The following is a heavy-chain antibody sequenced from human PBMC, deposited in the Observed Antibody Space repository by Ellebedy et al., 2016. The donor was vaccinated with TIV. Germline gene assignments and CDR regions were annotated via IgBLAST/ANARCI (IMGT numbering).Heavy chain of an antibody. J-gene: IGHJ3*02. Sequence: SETLSLXXTVSGYSISSGYYWGWIRQPPGKGLEWIGSIYHSGSTYYNPSLKSRVTISVDTSKNQFSLKLSSVTAADTAVYYCAREPWFGELHDAFDIWGQGTMVTVSS. D-gene: IGHD3-10*01. CDR1: GYSISSGYY. V-gene: IGHV4-38-2*02. CDR3: AREPWFGELHDAFDI. CDR2: IYHSGST.